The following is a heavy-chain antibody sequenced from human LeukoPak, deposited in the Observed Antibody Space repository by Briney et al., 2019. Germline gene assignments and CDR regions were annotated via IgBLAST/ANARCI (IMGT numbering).Heavy chain of an antibody. CDR3: ARQSRGIAVAGLDY. Sequence: SETLCLSCIVSGGSISSYYWTWIRQPPGKGLEWIGYIYYNGSTNYNPSLKSRVTISVDTSKNQFSLKLNSVTAADTAVYYCARQSRGIAVAGLDYWGQGILVTVSS. J-gene: IGHJ4*02. CDR2: IYYNGST. V-gene: IGHV4-59*08. CDR1: GGSISSYY. D-gene: IGHD6-19*01.